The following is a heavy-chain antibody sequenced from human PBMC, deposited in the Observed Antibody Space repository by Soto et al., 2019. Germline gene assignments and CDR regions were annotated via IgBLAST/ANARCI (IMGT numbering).Heavy chain of an antibody. CDR1: GFTFSSYG. Sequence: GGSLRLSCVVSGFTFSSYGMHWVRQAPGKGLEWVAVISSDGNNEYYGDSVKGRFTISRDNSKNTLYLQMNSLRAEDTAVYYCANLHCRGSNCRLLDGMDVWGQGTTVTVSS. D-gene: IGHD2-2*01. CDR2: ISSDGNNE. V-gene: IGHV3-30*18. J-gene: IGHJ6*02. CDR3: ANLHCRGSNCRLLDGMDV.